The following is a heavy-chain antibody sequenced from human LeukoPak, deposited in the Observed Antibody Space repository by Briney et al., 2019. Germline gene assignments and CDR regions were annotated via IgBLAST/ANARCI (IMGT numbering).Heavy chain of an antibody. CDR2: ISSSSSYI. J-gene: IGHJ6*03. CDR3: ARAVGAYYYYMDV. CDR1: GFTFSSYS. Sequence: GGSLRLSCAASGFTFSSYSMNWVRQAPGKGLEWVSSISSSSSYIYYANSVKGRFTISRDNSKNTLYLQMGSLRAEDMAVYYCARAVGAYYYYMDVWGKGTTVTVSS. V-gene: IGHV3-21*01. D-gene: IGHD1-26*01.